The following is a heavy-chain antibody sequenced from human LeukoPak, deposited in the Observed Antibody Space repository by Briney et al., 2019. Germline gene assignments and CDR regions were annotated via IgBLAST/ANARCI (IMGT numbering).Heavy chain of an antibody. Sequence: GGSLRLSCAASGFTFSSYGMHWVRQAPGKGLEWVSAISGSGGSTYYADSVKGRFTISRDTSRSTLYLQMNSLRAEDAAVYYCAKAPVTSCRGAFCYPFDYWGQGTLVTVSS. D-gene: IGHD2-15*01. CDR2: ISGSGGST. CDR3: AKAPVTSCRGAFCYPFDY. J-gene: IGHJ4*02. CDR1: GFTFSSYG. V-gene: IGHV3-23*01.